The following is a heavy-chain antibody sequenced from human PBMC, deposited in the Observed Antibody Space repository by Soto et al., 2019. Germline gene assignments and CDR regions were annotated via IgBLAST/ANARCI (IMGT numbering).Heavy chain of an antibody. CDR1: GGTVSSYS. CDR3: ARDQGSGTYSYFDY. CDR2: VIPMVGRA. D-gene: IGHD3-10*01. Sequence: QLVQSGAEVKEPGSSVKVSCKASGGTVSSYSISWVRQAPGQGLEWMGGVIPMVGRATYAQKFQGRVTIVADEDTRTAYMELSSLRSEDTAVYYCARDQGSGTYSYFDYWGQGTVITVSS. J-gene: IGHJ4*02. V-gene: IGHV1-69*01.